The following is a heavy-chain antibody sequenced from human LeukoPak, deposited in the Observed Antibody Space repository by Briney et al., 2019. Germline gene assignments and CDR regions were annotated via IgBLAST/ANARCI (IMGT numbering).Heavy chain of an antibody. Sequence: SETLSLTCSVSGGSISSYYWNWIRQTPGKGLEWIGYIYYSGRTNYNPSLKSRVTISVDTSKNQFSLTLSSVTTADTAVYYCARTSDPGGYYYYYYMDVWGKGTTVTVSS. CDR3: ARTSDPGGYYYYYYMDV. V-gene: IGHV4-59*01. J-gene: IGHJ6*03. CDR2: IYYSGRT. D-gene: IGHD3-16*01. CDR1: GGSISSYY.